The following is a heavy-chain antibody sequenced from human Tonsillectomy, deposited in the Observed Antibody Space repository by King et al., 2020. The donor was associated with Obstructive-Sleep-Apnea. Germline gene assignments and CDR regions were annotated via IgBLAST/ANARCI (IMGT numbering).Heavy chain of an antibody. V-gene: IGHV4-59*01. J-gene: IGHJ4*02. Sequence: HAQLQESGPGLVKPSETLSLTCNVSCDSISPYYWSWIRQPPGKGLEWLGDIYYNGNTNYNPSLKSRLTMSVYTSKNQISLKLTSVTSADTAVYYCARYTGTYYAYWGQGTLVTVSS. D-gene: IGHD1-26*01. CDR2: IYYNGNT. CDR3: ARYTGTYYAY. CDR1: CDSISPYY.